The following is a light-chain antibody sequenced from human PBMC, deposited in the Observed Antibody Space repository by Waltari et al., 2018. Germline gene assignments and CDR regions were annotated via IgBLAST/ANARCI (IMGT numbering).Light chain of an antibody. J-gene: IGKJ4*01. V-gene: IGKV1-9*01. CDR1: HGIRHR. CDR3: EQFNTYPRS. Sequence: IQLTQAPSSLSASVGARVIITCRACHGIRHRLDWYQQRPGRAPNVLIFGASFLQSGVPSRFSVHGSGADFALIIVSVQPEDFAAYYCEQFNTYPRSFGGVTKVDIK. CDR2: GAS.